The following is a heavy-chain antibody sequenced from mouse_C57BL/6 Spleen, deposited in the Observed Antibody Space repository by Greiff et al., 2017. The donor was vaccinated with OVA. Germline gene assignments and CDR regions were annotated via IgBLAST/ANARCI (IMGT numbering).Heavy chain of an antibody. D-gene: IGHD1-1*01. V-gene: IGHV1-53*01. J-gene: IGHJ2*01. CDR1: GYTFTSYW. CDR3: ARGAGYYGSSLYYFDY. CDR2: INPSNGGT. Sequence: QVQLQQPGTELVKPGASVKLSCKASGYTFTSYWMHWVKQRPGQGLEWIGNINPSNGGTNYNEKFKSKATLTVDKSSSTAYMQLSSLTSEDSAVYYGARGAGYYGSSLYYFDYWGQGTTLTVSS.